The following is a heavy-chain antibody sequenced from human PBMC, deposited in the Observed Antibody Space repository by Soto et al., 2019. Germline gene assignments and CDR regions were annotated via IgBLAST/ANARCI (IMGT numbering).Heavy chain of an antibody. J-gene: IGHJ4*02. CDR1: GFTFSIYA. D-gene: IGHD6-13*01. CDR2: ISGSGGST. V-gene: IGHV3-23*01. CDR3: AKATRGGAATLIRDY. Sequence: EVQLLESGGGLVQPGGSLRLSCAAAGFTFSIYAMSWVRQAPGKGLEWVSAISGSGGSTYDADSVKGRFTISRDNSKNTLYLQMNSLSADDTAVYYCAKATRGGAATLIRDYWGQGTLVTVSS.